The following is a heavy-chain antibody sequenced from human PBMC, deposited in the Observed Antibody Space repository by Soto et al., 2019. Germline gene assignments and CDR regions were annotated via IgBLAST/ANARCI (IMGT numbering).Heavy chain of an antibody. Sequence: SETLSLTCAVYGGSFSGYYWSWIRQPPGKGLEWIGEINHSGSTNYNPSLKSRVTISVDTSKNQFSLKLSSVTAADTAVYYCARVSPGAAAVYYYYYGMDVWGQGTTVTISS. J-gene: IGHJ6*02. CDR3: ARVSPGAAAVYYYYYGMDV. D-gene: IGHD6-25*01. CDR2: INHSGST. CDR1: GGSFSGYY. V-gene: IGHV4-34*01.